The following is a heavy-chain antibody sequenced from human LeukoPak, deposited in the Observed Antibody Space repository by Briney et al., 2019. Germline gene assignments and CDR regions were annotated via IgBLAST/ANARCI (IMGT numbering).Heavy chain of an antibody. V-gene: IGHV4-39*01. CDR1: GGSISSSSYY. CDR3: ATGLGYCSGGSCYSGFTQAPLDY. Sequence: PSETLSLTCTVSGGSISSSSYYLGWIRQPPGKGLEWIGSIYYSGSTYYNPSLKSRVTISVDTSKNQFSLKLSSVTAADTAVYYCATGLGYCSGGSCYSGFTQAPLDYWGQGTLVTVSS. CDR2: IYYSGST. J-gene: IGHJ4*02. D-gene: IGHD2-15*01.